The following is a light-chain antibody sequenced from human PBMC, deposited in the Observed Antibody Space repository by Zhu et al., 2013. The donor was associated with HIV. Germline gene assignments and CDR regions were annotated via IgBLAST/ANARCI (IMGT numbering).Light chain of an antibody. CDR2: DSY. CDR1: ESVDKN. CDR3: QQYSGSPAT. V-gene: IGKV3-15*01. J-gene: IGKJ4*01. Sequence: EIVMTQSPPTLSVSLGEKATLSCRASESVDKNLAWYQLRPGQAPRLLIYDSYIRATGVATRFSGSGSGTEFTLTISDLQSEDFAVYYCQQYSGSPATFGGGTKVESK.